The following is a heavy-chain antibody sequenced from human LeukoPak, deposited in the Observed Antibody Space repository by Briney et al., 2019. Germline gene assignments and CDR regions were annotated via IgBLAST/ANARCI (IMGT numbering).Heavy chain of an antibody. Sequence: SETLSLTCAVSGGSISSSHWWSWVRQPPGKGLEWIGEISNSGRTNFNPSLKSRVTISVDKSKNQFSLKLTSVTAADTALYYCTRVEGFRYFYYWGQGTLVTVSS. V-gene: IGHV4-4*02. CDR3: TRVEGFRYFYY. D-gene: IGHD3-3*01. CDR1: GGSISSSHW. CDR2: ISNSGRT. J-gene: IGHJ4*02.